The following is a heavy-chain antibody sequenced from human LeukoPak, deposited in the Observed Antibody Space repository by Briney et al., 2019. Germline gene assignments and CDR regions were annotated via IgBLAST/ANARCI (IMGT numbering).Heavy chain of an antibody. CDR1: GFTVSSSY. D-gene: IGHD3-22*01. CDR2: IYSGGST. Sequence: GGSLRLSCAASGFTVSSSYMSWVRQAPGKGLEWVSVIYSGGSTYYADSVKGRFTISRDNSKNTLYLQMNSLRAEDTAVYYCARTVVADYYDSSGPPLYWGQGTLVTVSS. CDR3: ARTVVADYYDSSGPPLY. V-gene: IGHV3-66*01. J-gene: IGHJ4*02.